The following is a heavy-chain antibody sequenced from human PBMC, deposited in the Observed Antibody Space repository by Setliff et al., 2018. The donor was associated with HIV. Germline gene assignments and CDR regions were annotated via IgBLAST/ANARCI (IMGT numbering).Heavy chain of an antibody. J-gene: IGHJ4*02. CDR1: GSTFTSYA. V-gene: IGHV1-69*13. Sequence: SVKVSCKASGSTFTSYAINWVRQAPGQGLEWMGGIIPIFSTSNYAQRFQGRVTITADESTSTAYMELYNLRSEDTAMYYCARDLPETGVAGTAFDSWGQGTLVTVSS. CDR3: ARDLPETGVAGTAFDS. CDR2: IIPIFSTS. D-gene: IGHD6-19*01.